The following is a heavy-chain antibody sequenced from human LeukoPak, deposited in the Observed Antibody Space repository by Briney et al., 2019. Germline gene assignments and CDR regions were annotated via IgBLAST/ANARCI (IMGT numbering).Heavy chain of an antibody. V-gene: IGHV3-30-3*02. D-gene: IGHD4-17*01. Sequence: GRSLRLSCAASGFTFSSYAMHWVRQAPGKGLEWVAVISYDGSNKYYADSVKGRFTISRDNSKNTLYLQMNSLRAEDTAVYYCASPSEHDYGDYVWWGAFDIWGQGTMVTVSS. CDR3: ASPSEHDYGDYVWWGAFDI. CDR1: GFTFSSYA. CDR2: ISYDGSNK. J-gene: IGHJ3*02.